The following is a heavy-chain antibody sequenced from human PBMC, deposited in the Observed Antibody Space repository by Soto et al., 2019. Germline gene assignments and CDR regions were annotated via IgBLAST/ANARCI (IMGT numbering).Heavy chain of an antibody. CDR3: ARARSSRGDYYGMDV. CDR1: GYTFTSYY. V-gene: IGHV1-46*01. D-gene: IGHD6-6*01. J-gene: IGHJ6*02. CDR2: INPSGGST. Sequence: ASVKVSCKASGYTFTSYYMHWVRQAPGQGLEWMGIINPSGGSTSYAQKFQGRVTMTRDTSTSTVYMELSSLRSEDTAVYYCARARSSRGDYYGMDVWGQGTTVTVSS.